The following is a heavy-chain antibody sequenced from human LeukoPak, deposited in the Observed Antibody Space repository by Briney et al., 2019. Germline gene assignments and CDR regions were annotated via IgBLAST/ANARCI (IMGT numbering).Heavy chain of an antibody. D-gene: IGHD6-19*01. CDR2: ISSSGSTI. J-gene: IGHJ4*02. V-gene: IGHV3-11*01. CDR3: AREMQWLVDYYFDY. Sequence: PGGSLRLSCAASGFTFSDYYMSWIRQAPGKGLEWVSYISSSGSTIYYADSVKGRFTISRDNAKNSLYLQMNSLRAEDTAVYYCAREMQWLVDYYFDYWGQGTLVTVSS. CDR1: GFTFSDYY.